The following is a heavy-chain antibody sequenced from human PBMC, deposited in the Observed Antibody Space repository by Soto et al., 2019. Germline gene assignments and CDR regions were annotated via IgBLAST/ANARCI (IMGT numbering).Heavy chain of an antibody. J-gene: IGHJ4*02. CDR2: VSGGSGST. V-gene: IGHV3-23*01. Sequence: EVQLLESGGGLVQPGGSLRLSCAVSGFSFSTYGVTWVRQAPGKGPEWVGGVSGGSGSTHYADSVKGRFTITGDDYKNTVYLQMNSLRVEDTAVYYCAKWNGYGDYWGQGTLVTVSS. D-gene: IGHD1-1*01. CDR1: GFSFSTYG. CDR3: AKWNGYGDY.